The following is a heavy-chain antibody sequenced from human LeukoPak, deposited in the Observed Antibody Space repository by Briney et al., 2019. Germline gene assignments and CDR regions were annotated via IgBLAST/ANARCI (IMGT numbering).Heavy chain of an antibody. D-gene: IGHD4-17*01. V-gene: IGHV1-2*02. CDR1: GYTFTGYY. J-gene: IGHJ5*02. CDR3: AREYYGDYKNWFDP. CDR2: INPNSGGT. Sequence: ASVKVSRKASGYTFTGYYMHWVRQAPGQGLEWMGWINPNSGGTNYAQKFQGRVTMTRDTSISTAYMELSRLRSDDTAVYYCAREYYGDYKNWFDPWGQGTLVTVSS.